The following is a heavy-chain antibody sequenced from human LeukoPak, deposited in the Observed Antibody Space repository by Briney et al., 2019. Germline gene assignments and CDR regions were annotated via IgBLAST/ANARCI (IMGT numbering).Heavy chain of an antibody. J-gene: IGHJ3*02. V-gene: IGHV4-59*01. Sequence: SETLSLTCTVSGGSISSYYWSWIRQPPGKGLEWIGYIYYSGSTSYNPSLRSRVTISVDTSKSQFSLKLYSVTAADTAVYYCARAGTLQSNPSAFDIWGQGTMVTVSS. CDR1: GGSISSYY. D-gene: IGHD5-24*01. CDR2: IYYSGST. CDR3: ARAGTLQSNPSAFDI.